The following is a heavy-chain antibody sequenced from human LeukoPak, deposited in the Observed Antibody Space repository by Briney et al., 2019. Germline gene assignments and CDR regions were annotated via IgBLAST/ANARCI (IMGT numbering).Heavy chain of an antibody. CDR1: GFTFSSYS. Sequence: GGSLRLSCAASGFTFSSYSMNWVRQAPGKGLEWVSSISSSSSYIYYADSVKGRFTISRDNAKNSLYLQMNSLRAEDTAVYYCARENWNEDYMDVWGKGTTVTVSS. CDR3: ARENWNEDYMDV. D-gene: IGHD1-1*01. J-gene: IGHJ6*03. CDR2: ISSSSSYI. V-gene: IGHV3-21*01.